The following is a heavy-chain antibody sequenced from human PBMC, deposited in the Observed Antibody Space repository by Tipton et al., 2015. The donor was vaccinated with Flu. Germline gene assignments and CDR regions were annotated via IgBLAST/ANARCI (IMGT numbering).Heavy chain of an antibody. CDR1: GFTFKNYA. CDR3: AKVPYSSSTLGYYFDY. Sequence: GSLRLSCAASGFTFKNYAMSWVRQAPGKGLEWVSAISGSGGSTYYADSVKGRFTISRDNSKNTLYLQMNGLRAEDTAVYYCAKVPYSSSTLGYYFDYWGQGTLVTVSS. J-gene: IGHJ4*02. V-gene: IGHV3-23*01. CDR2: ISGSGGST. D-gene: IGHD6-6*01.